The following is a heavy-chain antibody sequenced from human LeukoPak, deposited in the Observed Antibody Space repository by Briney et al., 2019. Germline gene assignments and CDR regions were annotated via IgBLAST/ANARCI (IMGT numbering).Heavy chain of an antibody. D-gene: IGHD6-6*01. CDR3: ARSQAAARLRSHYYYGMDA. CDR2: INPNSGGT. CDR1: GYTFTGYY. Sequence: GASVKVSCKASGYTFTGYYMHWVRQAPGQGLEWMGWINPNSGGTNYAQKFQGRVTMTRDTSISTAYMELSRLRSDDTAVYYCARSQAAARLRSHYYYGMDAWGQGTTVTVSS. V-gene: IGHV1-2*02. J-gene: IGHJ6*02.